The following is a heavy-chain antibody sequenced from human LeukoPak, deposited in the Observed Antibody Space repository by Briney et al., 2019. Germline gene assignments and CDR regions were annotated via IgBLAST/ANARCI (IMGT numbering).Heavy chain of an antibody. D-gene: IGHD6-19*01. Sequence: EASVKVSCKASGYTFTSYDINWVRQATGQGLEWMGWMNPNSGNTGYAQKFQGRVTMTRNTSISTAYMELSSLRSEDTAVYYCARDSSSHSSGWPKYFQHWGQGTLVTVSS. J-gene: IGHJ1*01. CDR1: GYTFTSYD. CDR2: MNPNSGNT. CDR3: ARDSSSHSSGWPKYFQH. V-gene: IGHV1-8*01.